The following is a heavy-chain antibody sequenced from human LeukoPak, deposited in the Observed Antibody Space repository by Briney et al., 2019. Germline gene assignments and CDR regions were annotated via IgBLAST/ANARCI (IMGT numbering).Heavy chain of an antibody. CDR2: IYHSGST. D-gene: IGHD3-22*01. CDR1: GGSISSGGYS. Sequence: SETLSLTCAVSGGSISSGGYSWSWIRQPPGEGLEWIGYIYHSGSTYYNPSLKSRVTISVDRSKNQFSLKLSSVTAAGTAVYYCARTRYYDSSGYLNWFDPWGQGTLVTVSS. J-gene: IGHJ5*02. V-gene: IGHV4-30-2*01. CDR3: ARTRYYDSSGYLNWFDP.